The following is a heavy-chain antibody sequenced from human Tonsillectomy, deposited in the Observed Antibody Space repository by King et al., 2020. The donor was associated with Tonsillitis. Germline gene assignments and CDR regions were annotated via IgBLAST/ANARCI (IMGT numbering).Heavy chain of an antibody. Sequence: VQLVESGGGLVKPGGSLRLSCAASGFTFSSYSMNWVRQAPGKGLEWVSSISSSSSYINYADSVKGRFTISRDNAKNSLYLQMNSLRAEDTAVYYCARVGGVAAAAHPFDYWGQGTLVTVSS. CDR1: GFTFSSYS. CDR2: ISSSSSYI. CDR3: ARVGGVAAAAHPFDY. J-gene: IGHJ4*02. D-gene: IGHD6-13*01. V-gene: IGHV3-21*01.